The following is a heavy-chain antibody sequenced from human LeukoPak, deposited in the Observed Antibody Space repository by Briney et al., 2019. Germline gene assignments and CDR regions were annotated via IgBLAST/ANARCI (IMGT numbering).Heavy chain of an antibody. CDR2: ISYDGSNK. CDR1: GFTFSSYA. Sequence: PGGSLRLSCAASGFTFSSYAMHWVRQAPGKGLEWVAVISYDGSNKYYADSVKGRFTISRDNSKNTLYLQMNSLRAEDTAVYYCARAGPFWSGPYDAFDIWGQGTMVTVSS. D-gene: IGHD3-3*01. CDR3: ARAGPFWSGPYDAFDI. J-gene: IGHJ3*02. V-gene: IGHV3-30-3*01.